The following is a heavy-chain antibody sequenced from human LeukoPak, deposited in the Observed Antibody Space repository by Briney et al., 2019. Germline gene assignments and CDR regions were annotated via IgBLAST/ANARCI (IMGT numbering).Heavy chain of an antibody. V-gene: IGHV4-59*01. J-gene: IGHJ4*02. CDR1: GDSISTYY. CDR3: ARDRGASAFVDY. D-gene: IGHD1-26*01. Sequence: SETLSLTCTVSGDSISTYYWTWIRQPPGKGLEWIGYIFYSGSTNYNPSLKRRVTISVDTSKNQFSLSLNSVTAADTAVYYCARDRGASAFVDYWGQGTLATVSS. CDR2: IFYSGST.